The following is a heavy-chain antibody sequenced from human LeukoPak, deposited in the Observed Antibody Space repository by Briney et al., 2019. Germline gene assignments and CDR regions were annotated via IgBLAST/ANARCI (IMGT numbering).Heavy chain of an antibody. Sequence: SETLSLTCAVSGGSISSSTCWSWVRQPPGKGLEWIGEIYHSGSTNYNPSLKSRVTISVDKSKNQFSLKLSSVTAADTAVYYCASSYGDYLAFDIWGQGTMVTVSS. CDR2: IYHSGST. CDR1: GGSISSSTC. J-gene: IGHJ3*02. CDR3: ASSYGDYLAFDI. V-gene: IGHV4-4*02. D-gene: IGHD4-17*01.